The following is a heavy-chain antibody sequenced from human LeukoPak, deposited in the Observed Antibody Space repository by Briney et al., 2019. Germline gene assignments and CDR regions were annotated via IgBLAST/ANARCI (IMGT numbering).Heavy chain of an antibody. CDR2: ISSSSSYI. J-gene: IGHJ3*02. V-gene: IGHV3-21*01. CDR3: ARDSSGSYLPDAFDI. D-gene: IGHD1-26*01. CDR1: GFTFSSYS. Sequence: GGSLRLSCAASGFTFSSYSMNWVRQAPGKGLEWVSSISSSSSYIYYADSVKGRFTISRDNAKNSLYLQTNSLRAEDTAVYYCARDSSGSYLPDAFDIWGQGTMVTVSS.